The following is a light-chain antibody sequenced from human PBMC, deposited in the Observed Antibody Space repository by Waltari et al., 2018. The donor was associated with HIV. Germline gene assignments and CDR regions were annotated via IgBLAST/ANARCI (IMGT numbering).Light chain of an antibody. Sequence: QSALPQPPSVSGSPGHSMTISCTGTSSGVGHSNSVSWFQQHPRKVPRLMVSGVSNRASGVSTRCFGSKTGDTASLTIFGLQPDEEADYYCAPSSTSSTRVFGAGTEVTVV. CDR3: APSSTSSTRV. CDR1: SSGVGHSNS. J-gene: IGLJ1*01. V-gene: IGLV2-14*03. CDR2: GVS.